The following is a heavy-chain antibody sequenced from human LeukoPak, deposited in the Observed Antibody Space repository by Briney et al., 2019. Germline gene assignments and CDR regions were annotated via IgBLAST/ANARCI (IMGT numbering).Heavy chain of an antibody. V-gene: IGHV4-59*01. CDR2: IYYSGST. D-gene: IGHD2-2*01. CDR1: GGSISSYY. CDR3: ATHCSSTSCYSTRFDY. J-gene: IGHJ4*02. Sequence: PSETLSLTCTVSGGSISSYYWSWIRQPPGKGLEWIGYIYYSGSTNYNPSLKSRVTISVDTSKNQFSLKLSSVTAADTVVYYCATHCSSTSCYSTRFDYWGQGTLVTVSS.